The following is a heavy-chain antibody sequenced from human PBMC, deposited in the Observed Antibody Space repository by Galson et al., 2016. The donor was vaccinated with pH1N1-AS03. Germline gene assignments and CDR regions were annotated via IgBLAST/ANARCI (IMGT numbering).Heavy chain of an antibody. V-gene: IGHV1-2*02. CDR2: ITPKDDDT. Sequence: SVKVSCKASGYNFRDYYIHWVRQAPGQGLEWMGWITPKDDDTNHAPKFQGRVTMTRDLSTSSAYLELKRLTSDDTAVYFCARDGGGIIDDALDTWGQGTLVTVSS. CDR3: ARDGGGIIDDALDT. CDR1: GYNFRDYY. D-gene: IGHD2-21*01. J-gene: IGHJ3*02.